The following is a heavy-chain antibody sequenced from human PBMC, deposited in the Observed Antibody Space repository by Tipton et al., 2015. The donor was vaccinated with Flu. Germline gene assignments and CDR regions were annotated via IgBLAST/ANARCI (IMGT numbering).Heavy chain of an antibody. CDR3: ARGGGVQGVTVFHF. CDR2: IRSRGYRGTT. J-gene: IGHJ4*02. CDR1: GFTFGDYA. V-gene: IGHV3-49*03. D-gene: IGHD3-10*01. Sequence: VQLVQSGGGLVQPGRSLRLSCSASGFTFGDYAMSWFRQAPGKGLEWLGFIRSRGYRGTTQYAASVKGRFTISRDDSKSIAYMQMNSLKTDDTAVYYCARGGGVQGVTVFHFWGQGILVTVSS.